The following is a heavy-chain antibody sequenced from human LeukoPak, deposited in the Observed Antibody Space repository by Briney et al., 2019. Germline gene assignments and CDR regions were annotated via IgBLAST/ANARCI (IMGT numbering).Heavy chain of an antibody. Sequence: GGSLRLSCAASGFTFSSYWMSWVRQAPGKGLEWVTNIKQDGSEKYYVDSVKGRFTISRDNAKNSLYLQMNSLRAEDTAVYYCARDSSRKAAAGTPDYWGQGTLVTVSS. CDR1: GFTFSSYW. V-gene: IGHV3-7*01. CDR3: ARDSSRKAAAGTPDY. CDR2: IKQDGSEK. D-gene: IGHD6-13*01. J-gene: IGHJ4*02.